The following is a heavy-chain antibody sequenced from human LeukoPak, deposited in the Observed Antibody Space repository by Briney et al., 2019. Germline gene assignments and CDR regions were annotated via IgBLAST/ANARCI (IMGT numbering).Heavy chain of an antibody. D-gene: IGHD1-7*01. J-gene: IGHJ4*02. V-gene: IGHV1-18*01. CDR2: ISAYNGNT. CDR1: GYTFTSYG. CDR3: ARGNWNYEDY. Sequence: ASVKVSCKASGYTFTSYGISWVRQAPGQGLEWMGWISAYNGNTNYAQKLQGRVTMTRNTSISTAYMELSSLRSEDTAVYYCARGNWNYEDYWGQGTLVTVSS.